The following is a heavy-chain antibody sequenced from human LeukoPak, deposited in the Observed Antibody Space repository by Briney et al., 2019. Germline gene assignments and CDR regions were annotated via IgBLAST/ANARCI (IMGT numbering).Heavy chain of an antibody. CDR2: ISAYNGNT. V-gene: IGHV1-18*01. Sequence: ASVKVSCKASGYTFTSYGISWVRQAPGQGLEWMGWISAYNGNTNYAQKLQGRVTMTTDTSTSTAYMELRSLRSDDTVVYYCARDSYYDFWSGYYTGPWFDPWGQGTLVTVSS. J-gene: IGHJ5*02. D-gene: IGHD3-3*01. CDR3: ARDSYYDFWSGYYTGPWFDP. CDR1: GYTFTSYG.